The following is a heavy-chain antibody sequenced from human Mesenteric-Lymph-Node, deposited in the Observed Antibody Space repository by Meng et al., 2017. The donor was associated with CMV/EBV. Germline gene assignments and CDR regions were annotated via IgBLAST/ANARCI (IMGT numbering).Heavy chain of an antibody. CDR3: ATGRIGYSSTWYYF. CDR2: IIPIFGTA. CDR1: GGTFSSYA. V-gene: IGHV1-69*01. D-gene: IGHD6-13*01. J-gene: IGHJ4*02. Sequence: ASGGTFSSYAISWVRQAPGQGLEWMGGIIPIFGTANYAQKFQGRVTITADESTSTAYMELSSLRSEDTAVYYCATGRIGYSSTWYYFWGQGTLVTVSS.